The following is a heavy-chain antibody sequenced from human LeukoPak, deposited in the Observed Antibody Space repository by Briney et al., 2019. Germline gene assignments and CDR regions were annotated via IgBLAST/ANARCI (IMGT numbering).Heavy chain of an antibody. Sequence: SGGSLRLSCVASGITFSSHGMDWVRQAPGKGLEWVAVIAADGGVKHYADSVKGRFTLYRDNSKNTLYLQMNSLSVEDTAVYYCAREATWGQWYFDHWGQGTTVTVSS. CDR1: GITFSSHG. CDR2: IAADGGVK. V-gene: IGHV3-30*03. CDR3: AREATWGQWYFDH. J-gene: IGHJ4*02. D-gene: IGHD6-19*01.